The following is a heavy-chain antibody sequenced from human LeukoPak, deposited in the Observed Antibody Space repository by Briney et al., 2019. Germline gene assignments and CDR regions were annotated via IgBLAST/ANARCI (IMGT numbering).Heavy chain of an antibody. CDR1: GVTFSDYS. J-gene: IGHJ4*02. V-gene: IGHV3-48*01. CDR2: IWIGSGTK. Sequence: PGGTLRLSCAASGVTFSDYSMNWVRQAPGKGLEWISYIWIGSGTKKNPDPVKGRSTISGDKAKSSLYLQMSSPRVEATAVYYGAIEYRYAFDTGGQGPLVTVSS. CDR3: AIEYRYAFDT. D-gene: IGHD2-2*01.